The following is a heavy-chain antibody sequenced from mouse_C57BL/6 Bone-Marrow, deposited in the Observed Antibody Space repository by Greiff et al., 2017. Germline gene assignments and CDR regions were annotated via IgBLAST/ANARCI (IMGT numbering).Heavy chain of an antibody. J-gene: IGHJ4*01. D-gene: IGHD3-3*01. CDR1: GFTFSDSG. Sequence: EVKLMESGGGLVKPGGSLKLSCAASGFTFSDSGMHWVRQAPEKGLEWVAYISSGSSTLYYADTVKGRFTISRDNAKNTLFLQMTSLRSEDTAMYYWARQGLRAMDYWGQGTAVTVSS. V-gene: IGHV5-17*01. CDR3: ARQGLRAMDY. CDR2: ISSGSSTL.